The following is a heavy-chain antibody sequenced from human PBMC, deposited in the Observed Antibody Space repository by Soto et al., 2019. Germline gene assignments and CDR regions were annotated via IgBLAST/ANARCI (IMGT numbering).Heavy chain of an antibody. J-gene: IGHJ4*02. CDR2: IYYSGST. CDR1: GGSISSSSYY. Sequence: QLQLQESGPGLVKPSETLSLTCTVSGGSISSSSYYWGWIRQPPGKGLEWIGSIYYSGSTYYNPSLKSRVTISVDTSKNQFSLKLSSVTAADTAVYYCARHGNYYDSSGYLDYWGQGTLVTVSS. V-gene: IGHV4-39*01. CDR3: ARHGNYYDSSGYLDY. D-gene: IGHD3-22*01.